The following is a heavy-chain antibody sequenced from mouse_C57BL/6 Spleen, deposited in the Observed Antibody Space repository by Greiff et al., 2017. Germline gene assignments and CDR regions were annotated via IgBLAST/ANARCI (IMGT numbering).Heavy chain of an antibody. V-gene: IGHV5-16*01. Sequence: LKESEGGLVQPGSSMKLSCTASGFTFSDYYMAWVRQVPEKGLEWVANINYDGSSTYYLDSLKSRFIISRDNAKNILYLQMSSLKSEDTATYYCARDGFDYWGQGTTLTVSS. J-gene: IGHJ2*01. CDR3: ARDGFDY. CDR2: INYDGSST. CDR1: GFTFSDYY.